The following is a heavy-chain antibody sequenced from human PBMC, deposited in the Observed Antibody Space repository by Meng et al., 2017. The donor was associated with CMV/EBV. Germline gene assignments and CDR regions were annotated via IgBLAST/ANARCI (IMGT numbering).Heavy chain of an antibody. CDR2: IKQDGSEK. J-gene: IGHJ6*02. Sequence: ETLSLTCAASGFTFSSYWMSWVRQAPGKGLEWVANIKQDGSEKYYVDSVKGRFTISRDNAKNSLYLQMNSLRAEDTAVYYCAGKKGGFRPAANGVGYYYYGMDVWGQGTTVTVSS. CDR3: AGKKGGFRPAANGVGYYYYGMDV. V-gene: IGHV3-7*01. D-gene: IGHD3-16*01. CDR1: GFTFSSYW.